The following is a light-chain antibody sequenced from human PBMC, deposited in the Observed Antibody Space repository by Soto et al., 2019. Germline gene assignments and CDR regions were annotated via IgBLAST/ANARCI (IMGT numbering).Light chain of an antibody. CDR2: SSS. CDR3: QQTFSTPYT. V-gene: IGKV1-39*01. J-gene: IGKJ2*01. Sequence: DIQMTQSPSSLSASVGDTVAITCRASQSIGRYLNWYQQKPGKAPKFLIYSSSTLQSGVPSRFSGSGSGTEFTLTISSLQPDDFATYYCQQTFSTPYTFGQGTKLEIK. CDR1: QSIGRY.